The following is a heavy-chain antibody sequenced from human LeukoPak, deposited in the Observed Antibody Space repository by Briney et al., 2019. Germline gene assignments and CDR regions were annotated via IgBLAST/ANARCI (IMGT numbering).Heavy chain of an antibody. J-gene: IGHJ4*02. CDR3: ARGKNWNYWEY. CDR1: GYTFTSYA. Sequence: ASVKVSCKASGYTFTSYAISWVRQAPGQGLEWMGGIIPIFGTANYAQKFQGRVTITTDESTSTAYMELSSLRSEDTAVYYCARGKNWNYWEYWGQGTLVTVSS. D-gene: IGHD1-1*01. V-gene: IGHV1-69*05. CDR2: IIPIFGTA.